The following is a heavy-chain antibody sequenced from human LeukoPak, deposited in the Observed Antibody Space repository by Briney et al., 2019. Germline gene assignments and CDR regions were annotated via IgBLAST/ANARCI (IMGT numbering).Heavy chain of an antibody. CDR3: AREDPQTTVPEGLDV. V-gene: IGHV4-59*11. Sequence: SETLSLTCTVSDDSFSTHYWTWIRQPPGKGLEWIGYIYYSGTTNYNPSLKSRVTIPVDTSKNQFSLKLTSVTAADTAIYYCAREDPQTTVPEGLDVWGQGTTVTVSS. CDR2: IYYSGTT. D-gene: IGHD4-17*01. CDR1: DDSFSTHY. J-gene: IGHJ6*02.